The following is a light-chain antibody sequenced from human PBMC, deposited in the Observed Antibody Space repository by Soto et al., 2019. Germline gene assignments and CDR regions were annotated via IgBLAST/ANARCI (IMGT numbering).Light chain of an antibody. V-gene: IGLV2-14*01. Sequence: QSALTQPASVSGSRGQSITISCTGTSSDVGGYNYVSWYQQHPGKAPKLMIYDVSNRPSGVSNRFSGSKSGNTASLTISGLQAEDEADYYCSSYTSSSTVFGGGTKVTVL. CDR2: DVS. CDR1: SSDVGGYNY. CDR3: SSYTSSSTV. J-gene: IGLJ2*01.